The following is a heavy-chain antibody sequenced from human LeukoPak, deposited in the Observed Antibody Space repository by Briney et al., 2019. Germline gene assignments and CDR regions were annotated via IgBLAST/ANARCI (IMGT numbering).Heavy chain of an antibody. J-gene: IGHJ4*02. CDR1: GGSISSYY. D-gene: IGHD6-19*01. V-gene: IGHV4-59*01. Sequence: SETLSLTCTVSGGSISSYYWSWIRQPPGKGLEWIGYIYYSGSTNYNPSLKSRVTISVDTSKNQFSLKLSSVTAADTAVYYCARRKIAVAGLGYFGYWGQGTLVTVSS. CDR2: IYYSGST. CDR3: ARRKIAVAGLGYFGY.